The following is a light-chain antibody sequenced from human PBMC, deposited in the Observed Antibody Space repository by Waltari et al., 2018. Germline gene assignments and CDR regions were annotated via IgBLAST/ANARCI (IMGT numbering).Light chain of an antibody. CDR2: AVS. V-gene: IGKV1-39*01. Sequence: DIQMTQYPSSLSASVGNRVNIPYRASQSLARYLNWYQQKPGKAPTLLIYAVSSLQSGVPSRFSGSGSGADFTLTISSLQYEDVGNYYCQQSYNTPRTFGQGTRVEIK. CDR1: QSLARY. J-gene: IGKJ1*01. CDR3: QQSYNTPRT.